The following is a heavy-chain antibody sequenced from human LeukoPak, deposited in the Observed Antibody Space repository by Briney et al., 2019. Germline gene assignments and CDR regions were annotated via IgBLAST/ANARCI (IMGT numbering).Heavy chain of an antibody. Sequence: GGSLRLSCAASGFTFSYYGMHWVRQAPGKGLEWVAFIRYDETKTYFGDSVRGRFSISRDNSKNTVYLQMNSLRAEDTAMYYCAKSHLPNTYSGTYYCDYWGQGTLVTVSS. V-gene: IGHV3-30*02. D-gene: IGHD1-26*01. J-gene: IGHJ4*02. CDR1: GFTFSYYG. CDR3: AKSHLPNTYSGTYYCDY. CDR2: IRYDETKT.